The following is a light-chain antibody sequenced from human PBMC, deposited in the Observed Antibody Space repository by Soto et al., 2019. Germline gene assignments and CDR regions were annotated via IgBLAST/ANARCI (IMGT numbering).Light chain of an antibody. CDR2: DAS. Sequence: EIVLTQSPATLSLSPGESATLSCRASESVNIYISWYQQKPAQAPRLLIYDASNRATGIPTRLSGSGSGTGFKLTISSLEPEDFAHYYCQQRSNWPWTTFGQGTRVELK. CDR1: ESVNIY. CDR3: QQRSNWPWTT. V-gene: IGKV3-11*01. J-gene: IGKJ1*01.